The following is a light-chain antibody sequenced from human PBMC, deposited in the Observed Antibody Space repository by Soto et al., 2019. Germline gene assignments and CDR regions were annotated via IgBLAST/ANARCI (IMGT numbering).Light chain of an antibody. CDR2: KAS. V-gene: IGKV1-5*03. CDR3: QRYNSYPLT. J-gene: IGKJ2*01. CDR1: QSVRSW. Sequence: DTQMTQSPSTLSASVGDRVTITCRASQSVRSWLAWYQQKPGKAPNLLIYKASTLESGVPSRFSGSASGTDFTLTISSLQPDDFATYYCQRYNSYPLTFGQGTKLEMK.